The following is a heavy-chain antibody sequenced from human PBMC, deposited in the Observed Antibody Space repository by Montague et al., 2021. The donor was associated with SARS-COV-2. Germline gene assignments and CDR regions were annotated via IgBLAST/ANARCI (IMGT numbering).Heavy chain of an antibody. V-gene: IGHV4-39*01. D-gene: IGHD5-12*01. CDR3: ERDRLRYGWFDP. CDR1: GGSIISTTSN. CDR2: IYYTANT. Sequence: SETLYLTCTVSGGSIISTTSNWGWIRQPPGKGLEWIGSIYYTANTYYTPSLKTRVTISVDTSKNQFSLRLRSVTAADTAVYYCERDRLRYGWFDPWGQGTLVTVSS. J-gene: IGHJ5*02.